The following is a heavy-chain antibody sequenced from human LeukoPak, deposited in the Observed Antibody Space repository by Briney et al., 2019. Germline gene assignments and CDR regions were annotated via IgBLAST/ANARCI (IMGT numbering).Heavy chain of an antibody. D-gene: IGHD6-19*01. J-gene: IGHJ6*02. CDR3: ARAQWLAPEPQLPYGMDV. Sequence: SETLSLTCIVSGGSISSSIYYWSWIRQPPGKGLEWIGYIYYSGSTNYNPSLKSRVTISVDTSKNQFSLKLSSVTAADTAVYYCARAQWLAPEPQLPYGMDVWGQGTTVTVSS. CDR2: IYYSGST. V-gene: IGHV4-61*01. CDR1: GGSISSSIYY.